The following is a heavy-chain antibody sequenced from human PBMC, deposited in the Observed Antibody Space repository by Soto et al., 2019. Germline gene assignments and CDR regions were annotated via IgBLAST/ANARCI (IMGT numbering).Heavy chain of an antibody. D-gene: IGHD5-12*01. Sequence: VGSLRLSCAASGFTFSSSWMTWVRQAPGKGLAWVANIKEDGSEKYYVDSVKGRFTISRDNTNESLYLQMNSLRAEDTAVYYCARDPAPVGYRGLDVWGQGTTVTVSS. CDR3: ARDPAPVGYRGLDV. J-gene: IGHJ6*02. CDR1: GFTFSSSW. V-gene: IGHV3-7*01. CDR2: IKEDGSEK.